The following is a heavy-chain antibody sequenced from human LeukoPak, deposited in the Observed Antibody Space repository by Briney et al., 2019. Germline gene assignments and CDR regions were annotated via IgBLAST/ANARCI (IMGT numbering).Heavy chain of an antibody. J-gene: IGHJ4*02. CDR3: ARPYYDILTAHTPGYGY. V-gene: IGHV3-7*04. CDR1: GFTFSGYW. Sequence: GGSLRLSCAASGFTFSGYWMTWVRQAPGKGLEWVANIRQDGSEKYYVDSVKGRFTISRDNAKNSLYLQMNSLRAEDTAVYYCARPYYDILTAHTPGYGYWGQGTLVTVSS. D-gene: IGHD3-9*01. CDR2: IRQDGSEK.